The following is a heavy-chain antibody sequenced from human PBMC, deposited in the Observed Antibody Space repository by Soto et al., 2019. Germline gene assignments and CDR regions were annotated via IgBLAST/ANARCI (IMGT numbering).Heavy chain of an antibody. Sequence: QVQLQQWGAGPLRPLETLSLTCGVSGWSFSGYYWAWIRQSPGKGLEWMGEINDRGSINYNPSLKSRVSISVDTSKNHYSLNLRSVTAADAAVYYCARESHDILTGPPWVWYFDLWGRGTLVTVSS. D-gene: IGHD3-9*01. V-gene: IGHV4-34*01. J-gene: IGHJ2*01. CDR2: INDRGSI. CDR1: GWSFSGYY. CDR3: ARESHDILTGPPWVWYFDL.